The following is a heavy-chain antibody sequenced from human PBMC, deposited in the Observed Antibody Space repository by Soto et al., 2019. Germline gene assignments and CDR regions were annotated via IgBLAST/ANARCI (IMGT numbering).Heavy chain of an antibody. CDR1: GYTFTSYD. Sequence: QVQLVQSGAEVKKPGASVKVSCKASGYTFTSYDINWVRQATGQGLEWMGWMNPNRGNTGYAQKFQGRVTITRNTSITTAYMALSSLRSEDTAVYYCARWPHGYYYYCMDVWGQGTTVTVPS. V-gene: IGHV1-8*01. J-gene: IGHJ6*02. CDR3: ARWPHGYYYYCMDV. CDR2: MNPNRGNT.